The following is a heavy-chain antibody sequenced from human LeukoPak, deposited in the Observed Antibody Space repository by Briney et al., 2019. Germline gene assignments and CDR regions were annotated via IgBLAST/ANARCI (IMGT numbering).Heavy chain of an antibody. CDR2: INQDGSDH. V-gene: IGHV3-7*05. CDR3: VRGRPY. J-gene: IGHJ4*02. CDR1: GFTFSSYW. Sequence: GGSLRLSCAVSGFTFSSYWINWVRQAPGKGPEWVASINQDGSDHYYVDSAKGRFSISRDNAKDSLYLQMSSLRVVDTAVYYCVRGRPYWGQGTLVTVSS.